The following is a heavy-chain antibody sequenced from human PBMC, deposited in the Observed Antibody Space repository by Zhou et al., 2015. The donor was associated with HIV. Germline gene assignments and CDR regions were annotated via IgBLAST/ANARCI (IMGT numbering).Heavy chain of an antibody. CDR3: ARAGTDWILDS. CDR2: VSWNSGTK. D-gene: IGHD3-9*01. Sequence: EVQLVESGGGLVQPGRSLRLSCAVSGFTFDDYAMHWVRQPPGKGLEWVSSVSWNSGTKGYADSVKGRFTISRDNAKSTLYLQMNSLRAEDTAVYYCARAGTDWILDSWGQGTLVTVSS. CDR1: GFTFDDYA. V-gene: IGHV3-9*01. J-gene: IGHJ4*02.